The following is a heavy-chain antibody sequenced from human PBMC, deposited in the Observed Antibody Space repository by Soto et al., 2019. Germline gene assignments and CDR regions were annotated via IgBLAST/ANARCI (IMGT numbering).Heavy chain of an antibody. D-gene: IGHD2-8*01. Sequence: QGQLVQSGGEVKKPGASVKVSCKASGYTFTRYGISWVRQAPGQGLEWMGWISGYNGDTKYAKKSQGRVTMTVDTSTTTAYMELRSLTSDDRAVYYCAKNGQPAYYYYGMDVWGQGTTVTVSS. CDR1: GYTFTRYG. V-gene: IGHV1-18*01. J-gene: IGHJ6*02. CDR2: ISGYNGDT. CDR3: AKNGQPAYYYYGMDV.